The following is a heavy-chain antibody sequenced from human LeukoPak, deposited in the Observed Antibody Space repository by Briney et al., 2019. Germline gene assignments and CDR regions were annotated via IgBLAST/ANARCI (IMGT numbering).Heavy chain of an antibody. D-gene: IGHD2-21*02. CDR1: GGTFSSYA. J-gene: IGHJ5*02. CDR2: IIPILGIA. V-gene: IGHV1-69*04. Sequence: GASVKVSCKASGGTFSSYAISWVRQAPGQGLEWMGRIIPILGIANYAQKFQGRVTITADKSTSTAYMELSSLRSEDTAVYYCARDLYCGGDCSVNWFDPWGQGTLVTVSS. CDR3: ARDLYCGGDCSVNWFDP.